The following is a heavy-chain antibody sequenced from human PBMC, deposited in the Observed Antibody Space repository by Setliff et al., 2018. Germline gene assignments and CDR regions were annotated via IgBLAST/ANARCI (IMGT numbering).Heavy chain of an antibody. CDR2: ISDTAIGI. CDR3: AKDVVGYSSTWPKRDYFDS. V-gene: IGHV3-23*01. CDR1: GFTFNTYA. Sequence: GGSLRLSCAASGFTFNTYAMSWVRQPPGKGLEWASSISDTAIGIYYTGSVRGRFTISRDNSKKILFLQMNSLRVEDTAIYYCAKDVVGYSSTWPKRDYFDSWGQGTLVTVSS. J-gene: IGHJ4*02. D-gene: IGHD6-13*01.